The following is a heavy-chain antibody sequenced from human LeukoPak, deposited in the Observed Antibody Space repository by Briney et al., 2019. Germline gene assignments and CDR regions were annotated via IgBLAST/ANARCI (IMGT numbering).Heavy chain of an antibody. CDR3: AREYSGSYHLDY. Sequence: GGSLRLSCAASGFTFSNYAMSWVRQAPGKGLEWVANIKQDGSEKYYVDSVKGRFTISRDNAKNSLYLQMNSLRAEDTAVYYCAREYSGSYHLDYWGQGTLVTVSS. V-gene: IGHV3-7*01. D-gene: IGHD1-26*01. J-gene: IGHJ4*02. CDR1: GFTFSNYA. CDR2: IKQDGSEK.